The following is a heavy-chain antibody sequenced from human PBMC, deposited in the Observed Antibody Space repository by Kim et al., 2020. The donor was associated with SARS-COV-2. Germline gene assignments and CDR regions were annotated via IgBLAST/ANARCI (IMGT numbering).Heavy chain of an antibody. Sequence: GGSLRLSCAASGFTFSSYAMHWVRQAPGKGLEWVAVISYDGSNKYYADSVKGRFTISRDNSKNTLYLQMNSLRAEDTAVYYCARGVCSTSCSHSDYYYG. CDR3: ARGVCSTSCSHSDYYYG. J-gene: IGHJ6*01. D-gene: IGHD2-2*01. CDR2: ISYDGSNK. CDR1: GFTFSSYA. V-gene: IGHV3-30*04.